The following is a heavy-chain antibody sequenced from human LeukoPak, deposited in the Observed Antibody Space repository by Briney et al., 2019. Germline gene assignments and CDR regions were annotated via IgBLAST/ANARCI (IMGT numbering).Heavy chain of an antibody. V-gene: IGHV4-30-2*01. CDR3: ARIGYYYDSSGYGQEYYFDY. D-gene: IGHD3-22*01. CDR2: IYHSGST. J-gene: IGHJ4*02. Sequence: PSQTLSLTCAVSGGSISSGGYSWSWIRQPPGKGLEWIGYIYHSGSTYYNPSLKSRVTISVDRSKNQFSLKLSSVTAADTAVYYCARIGYYYDSSGYGQEYYFDYWGQGTLVTVSS. CDR1: GGSISSGGYS.